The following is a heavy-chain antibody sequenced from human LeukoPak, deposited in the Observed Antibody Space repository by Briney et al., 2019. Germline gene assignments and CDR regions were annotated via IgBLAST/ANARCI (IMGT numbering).Heavy chain of an antibody. Sequence: GGSLRLSCTASGFTFSSFSLNWVRQAPGKGLEWVSSISNSSTYIDYADSVKGRFTISRDNAKNSLYLQMNSLRAEDTAVYYCARAPDFWSGYDYWGQGTLVTVSS. CDR3: ARAPDFWSGYDY. D-gene: IGHD3-3*01. J-gene: IGHJ4*02. CDR2: ISNSSTYI. V-gene: IGHV3-21*01. CDR1: GFTFSSFS.